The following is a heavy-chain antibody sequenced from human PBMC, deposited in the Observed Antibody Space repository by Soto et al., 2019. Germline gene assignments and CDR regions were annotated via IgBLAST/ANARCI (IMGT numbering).Heavy chain of an antibody. J-gene: IGHJ4*02. CDR3: ARDLTGPAAMSMASDY. Sequence: SETLSLTCTVSGGSISSGDYYWSWIRQPPGKGLEWIGYIYYSGSTYYNPSLKSRVTISVDTSKNQFSLKLSSVTAADTAVYYCARDLTGPAAMSMASDYWGQGTLVTSPQ. CDR1: GGSISSGDYY. CDR2: IYYSGST. V-gene: IGHV4-30-4*01. D-gene: IGHD2-2*01.